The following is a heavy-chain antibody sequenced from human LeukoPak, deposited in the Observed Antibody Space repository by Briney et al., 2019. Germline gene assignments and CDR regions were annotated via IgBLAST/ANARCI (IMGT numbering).Heavy chain of an antibody. Sequence: ASVKVSCKASGYTFTGYYMHWVRQAPGQGLEWMGWINPNSGGTNYAQKFRGRVTMTRDTSISTAYMELSRLRSDDTAVYYCAREDGEYDAFDIWGQGTMVTVSS. CDR2: INPNSGGT. V-gene: IGHV1-2*02. J-gene: IGHJ3*02. CDR3: AREDGEYDAFDI. D-gene: IGHD2/OR15-2a*01. CDR1: GYTFTGYY.